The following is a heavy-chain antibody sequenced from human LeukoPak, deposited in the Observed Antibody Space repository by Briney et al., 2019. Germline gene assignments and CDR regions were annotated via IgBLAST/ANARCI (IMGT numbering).Heavy chain of an antibody. CDR2: ITPTSSYI. J-gene: IGHJ4*02. V-gene: IGHV3-21*01. CDR1: GLTFSSYS. D-gene: IGHD3-22*01. Sequence: GGSLRLSCAVSGLTFSSYSFNWVRQAPGKGLELVSSITPTSSYIYYADSVKGRFTISRDNAKNSLYLQMNSLRAEDTVVYYCARLRRNNDNSGYYYYYDYWGQGTLVTVSS. CDR3: ARLRRNNDNSGYYYYYDY.